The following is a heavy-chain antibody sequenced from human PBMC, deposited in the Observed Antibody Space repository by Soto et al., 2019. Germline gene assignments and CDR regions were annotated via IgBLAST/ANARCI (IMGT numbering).Heavy chain of an antibody. CDR2: IWNDGSNE. CDR1: GFTFSSYG. J-gene: IGHJ4*02. V-gene: IGHV3-33*01. Sequence: GGSLRLSCEAPGFTFSSYGMHWVRQAPGKGLEWVAIIWNDGSNEYYADSVKGRFTISRDNSKNTLYLQVSNLRAEDTAVYFCARDQTDSGGYSDSWGQGTLVTVSS. CDR3: ARDQTDSGGYSDS. D-gene: IGHD3-22*01.